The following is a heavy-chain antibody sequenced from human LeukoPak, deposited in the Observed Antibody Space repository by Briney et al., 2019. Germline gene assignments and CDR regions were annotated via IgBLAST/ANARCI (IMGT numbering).Heavy chain of an antibody. V-gene: IGHV3-74*01. J-gene: IGHJ5*02. Sequence: GGSLRLSCAASGFTFSSYWMHWVGQGPGKGLVWVSRISTDGRSTDYADSVKGRFTISRENAKNTLYLQMNSLRAEDTAVYYCARTRTLPIAGGFDTWGQGSLVTVSS. CDR3: ARTRTLPIAGGFDT. CDR1: GFTFSSYW. D-gene: IGHD3-16*01. CDR2: ISTDGRST.